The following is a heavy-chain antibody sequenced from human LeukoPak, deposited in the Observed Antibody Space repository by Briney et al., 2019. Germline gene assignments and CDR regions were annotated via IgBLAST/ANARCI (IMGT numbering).Heavy chain of an antibody. Sequence: QGXEXMGXISAYNGNTNYEQKLQGRVTMTTDTSTSTAYMELRSLRSDDTAVYYCARRGYSYGTDLLSYYYYMDVWGKGTTVTVSS. CDR3: ARRGYSYGTDLLSYYYYMDV. J-gene: IGHJ6*03. CDR2: ISAYNGNT. V-gene: IGHV1-18*01. D-gene: IGHD5-18*01.